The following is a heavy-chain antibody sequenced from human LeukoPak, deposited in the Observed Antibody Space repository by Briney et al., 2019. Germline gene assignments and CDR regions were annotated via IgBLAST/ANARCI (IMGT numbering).Heavy chain of an antibody. D-gene: IGHD5-18*01. J-gene: IGHJ4*02. CDR2: IIPILGIA. V-gene: IGHV1-69*04. Sequence: SVTVSFTASGGTFSIYAISWVRQGPGQGLEFMGRIIPILGIANYAQKFQGTVTITADTSTSTAYMELSSLRSADTAVYYCAARDTATIRWWGPGTLVTVSS. CDR3: AARDTATIRW. CDR1: GGTFSIYA.